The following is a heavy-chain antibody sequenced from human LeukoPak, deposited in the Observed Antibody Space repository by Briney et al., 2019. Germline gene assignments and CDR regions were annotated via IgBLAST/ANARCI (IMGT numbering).Heavy chain of an antibody. J-gene: IGHJ3*02. D-gene: IGHD2/OR15-2a*01. CDR3: AREAQYGAFDI. V-gene: IGHV4-59*01. Sequence: PSETLSLTCTVSGGSISSYYWSWIRQPPGKGLEWIGYIYYSGSTNYNPSLKSRVTISVDTSKNQFSLKLGSVTAADTAVYYCAREAQYGAFDIWGQGTMVTVSS. CDR1: GGSISSYY. CDR2: IYYSGST.